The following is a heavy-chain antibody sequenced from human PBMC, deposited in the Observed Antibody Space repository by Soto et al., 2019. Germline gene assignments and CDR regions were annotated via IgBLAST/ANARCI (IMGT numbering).Heavy chain of an antibody. CDR1: GGSISGYY. V-gene: IGHV4-59*12. CDR2: IYYSGST. D-gene: IGHD6-13*01. CDR3: ARYNAASGTYYFDY. J-gene: IGHJ4*02. Sequence: SETLSLTCTVSGGSISGYYWSWIRQPPGKGLEWIGYIYYSGSTNYNPSLKSRVTISVDTSKNQFSLKLNSVTAADTAVYYCARYNAASGTYYFDYWGQGTLVTVSS.